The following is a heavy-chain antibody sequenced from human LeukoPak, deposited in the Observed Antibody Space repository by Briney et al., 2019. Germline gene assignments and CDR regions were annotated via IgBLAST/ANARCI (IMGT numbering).Heavy chain of an antibody. CDR3: ARGGAVAVLNWFDP. V-gene: IGHV1-8*01. CDR2: MNPNSGNT. D-gene: IGHD6-19*01. J-gene: IGHJ5*02. CDR1: GYTFTSYD. Sequence: ASVKVSCKASGYTFTSYDINWVRQATGQGLERMGWMNPNSGNTGYAQKFQGRVTMTRNTSISTAYMELSSLRSEDTAVYYCARGGAVAVLNWFDPWGQGTLVTVSS.